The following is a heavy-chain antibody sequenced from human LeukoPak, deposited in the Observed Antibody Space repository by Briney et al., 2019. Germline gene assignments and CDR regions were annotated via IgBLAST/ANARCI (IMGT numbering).Heavy chain of an antibody. J-gene: IGHJ4*02. CDR3: ATGADYDFWSGYYWYFDY. V-gene: IGHV3-30*02. D-gene: IGHD3-3*01. CDR1: GFTFSGYG. Sequence: PGGSLRLSCAASGFTFSGYGMHWVRQAPGKGLQWVAFIQYDGSNKFYADSVKGRFTISRDNSKNTLWLQMNSLRAEDTAVYYCATGADYDFWSGYYWYFDYWGQGTLVTVSS. CDR2: IQYDGSNK.